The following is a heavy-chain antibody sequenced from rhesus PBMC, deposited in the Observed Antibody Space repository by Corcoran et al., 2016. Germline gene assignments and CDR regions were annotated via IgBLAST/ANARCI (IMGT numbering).Heavy chain of an antibody. Sequence: QLQLQESGPGLVKPSETLSVACAVSGGSISSSYWSWFRPAPGKGLEWIGYIYGSGSSTNYNPSLKSRVTLSVDTSKNQFSLKLSSVTAADTAVYYCVREGGQLELPFDYWGQGVLVTVSS. CDR2: IYGSGSST. V-gene: IGHV4-169*02. CDR3: VREGGQLELPFDY. CDR1: GGSISSSY. J-gene: IGHJ4*01. D-gene: IGHD1-1*01.